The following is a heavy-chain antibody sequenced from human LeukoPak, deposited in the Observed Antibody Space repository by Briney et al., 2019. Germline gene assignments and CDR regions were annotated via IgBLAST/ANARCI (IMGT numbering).Heavy chain of an antibody. Sequence: SETLSLTCSVSGYSISSGYYWGWIRQPPGKGLEWIGNIYHSGSTYYNPSLKSRVTMSVDTSKNQFSLKLSSVTAADTAVYYCARVSGSYAAIDYWGQGTLVTVSS. J-gene: IGHJ4*02. CDR3: ARVSGSYAAIDY. V-gene: IGHV4-38-2*02. CDR2: IYHSGST. CDR1: GYSISSGYY. D-gene: IGHD1-26*01.